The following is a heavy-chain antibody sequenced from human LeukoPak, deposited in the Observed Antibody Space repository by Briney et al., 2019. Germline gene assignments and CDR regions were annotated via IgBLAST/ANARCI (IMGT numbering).Heavy chain of an antibody. Sequence: PSETLSLTCAVYGGSFSGYYWSWIRQPPGKGLEWIGEINHSGSTNYNPSLKSRVTISVDTSKNQFSLKLSSVTAADTAVYYCARAVAARPRGRYYYMDVWGKGTTVTVSS. CDR3: ARAVAARPRGRYYYMDV. CDR1: GGSFSGYY. V-gene: IGHV4-34*01. J-gene: IGHJ6*03. D-gene: IGHD6-6*01. CDR2: INHSGST.